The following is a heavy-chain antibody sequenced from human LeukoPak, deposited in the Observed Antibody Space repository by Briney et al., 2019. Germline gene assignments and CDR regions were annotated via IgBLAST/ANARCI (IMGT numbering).Heavy chain of an antibody. J-gene: IGHJ2*01. CDR3: ARLTYYYDSSGYWSGWYFDL. V-gene: IGHV4-59*08. CDR1: GGSISSYY. Sequence: SDTLSLTCTASGGSISSYYMRWIRQPPGQGLEWIGYIYSSGSTNYYPSLKSRVTISVDTSKNQFSLKRSSVTAADTAVYYCARLTYYYDSSGYWSGWYFDLWGRGTLVTVSS. D-gene: IGHD3-22*01. CDR2: IYSSGST.